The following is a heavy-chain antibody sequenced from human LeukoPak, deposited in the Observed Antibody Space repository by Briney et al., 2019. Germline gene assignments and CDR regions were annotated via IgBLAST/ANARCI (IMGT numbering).Heavy chain of an antibody. CDR2: IYYSGST. D-gene: IGHD2-2*01. V-gene: IGHV4-59*11. CDR1: GGSISSHY. J-gene: IGHJ5*02. CDR3: ARDGSFPGSPNNWLDP. Sequence: PSETLSLTCTVSGGSISSHYWSWIRQPPGKGLEWIGYIYYSGSTNYNPSLKSRVTISVDTSKNQFSLKLSSVTAADTAVYYCARDGSFPGSPNNWLDPWGQGTLVTVSS.